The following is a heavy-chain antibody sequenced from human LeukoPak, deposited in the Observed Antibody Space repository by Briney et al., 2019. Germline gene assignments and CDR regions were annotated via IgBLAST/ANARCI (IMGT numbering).Heavy chain of an antibody. J-gene: IGHJ4*02. Sequence: SGGSLRLSCAASGFTFSSYAMHWVRQAPGKGLEWVAVISYDGSNKYYADSVKGRFTISRDNSKNTLYLQMNSLRAEDTAVYYCGPGGLGYWGQGTLVTVSS. CDR1: GFTFSSYA. CDR3: GPGGLGY. CDR2: ISYDGSNK. V-gene: IGHV3-30-3*01. D-gene: IGHD3-16*01.